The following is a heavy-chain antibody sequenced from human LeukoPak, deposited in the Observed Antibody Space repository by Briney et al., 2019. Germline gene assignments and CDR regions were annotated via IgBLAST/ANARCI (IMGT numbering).Heavy chain of an antibody. CDR2: IYHSGST. V-gene: IGHV4-38-2*01. CDR1: GYSISSGYY. J-gene: IGHJ5*02. Sequence: SQTLSLTCAVSGYSISSGYYWAWIRQPPGKGLAWIGSIYHSGSTYYTPSLKSRVTISVDTSKNQFSLKLSSVTAADTAVYYCARGYGSGSYYNSNWFDPWGQGTLVTVSS. D-gene: IGHD3-10*01. CDR3: ARGYGSGSYYNSNWFDP.